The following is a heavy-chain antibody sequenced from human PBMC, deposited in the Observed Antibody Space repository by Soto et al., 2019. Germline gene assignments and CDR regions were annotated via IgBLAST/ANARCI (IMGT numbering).Heavy chain of an antibody. CDR2: ISYDGSNK. CDR3: AKDLFFEQQLVEYGMDV. CDR1: GFTFSSYG. Sequence: GGSLRLSCAASGFTFSSYGMHWVRQAPGKGLEWVAVISYDGSNKYYADSVKGRFTISRDNSKNTLYLQMNSLRAEDTAVYYCAKDLFFEQQLVEYGMDVWGQGTTVTVSS. D-gene: IGHD6-13*01. J-gene: IGHJ6*02. V-gene: IGHV3-30*18.